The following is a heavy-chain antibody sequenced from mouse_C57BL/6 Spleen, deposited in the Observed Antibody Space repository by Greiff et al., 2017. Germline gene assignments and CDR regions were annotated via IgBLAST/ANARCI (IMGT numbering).Heavy chain of an antibody. D-gene: IGHD2-4*01. CDR1: GFTFSSYG. V-gene: IGHV5-6*01. CDR2: ISSGGSYT. CDR3: ARHLSTMITTGYYAMDY. J-gene: IGHJ4*01. Sequence: EVQRVESGGDLVKPGGSLKLSCAASGFTFSSYGMSWVRQTPDKRLEWVATISSGGSYTYYPDSVKGRFTISRDNAKNTLYLQMSSLKSEDTAMYYCARHLSTMITTGYYAMDYWGQGTSVTVSS.